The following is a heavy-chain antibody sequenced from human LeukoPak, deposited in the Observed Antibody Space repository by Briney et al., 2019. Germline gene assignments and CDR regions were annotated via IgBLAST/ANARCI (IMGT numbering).Heavy chain of an antibody. CDR2: ISGSGGST. J-gene: IGHJ4*02. D-gene: IGHD3-22*01. CDR3: AKTYYYDSGGYYPLDY. V-gene: IGHV3-23*01. CDR1: RFTFSSYA. Sequence: GASLRLSCAASRFTFSSYAMSWVRQAPGKGLEWVSAISGSGGSTYYADSVKGRFTISRDNSKNTLCLQMNSLRAEDTAVYYCAKTYYYDSGGYYPLDYWGQGTLVTVSS.